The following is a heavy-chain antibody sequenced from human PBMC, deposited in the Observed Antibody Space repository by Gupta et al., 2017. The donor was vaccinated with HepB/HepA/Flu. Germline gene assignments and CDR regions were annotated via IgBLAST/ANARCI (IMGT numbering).Heavy chain of an antibody. CDR1: GFAFGSYD. J-gene: IGHJ3*02. D-gene: IGHD1-26*01. Sequence: QPGGFLRLSCAASGFAFGSYDMSCVRQAPGKGLEWVSGISGSGGTTYSADTVKGRFTISRDNSKNTLYLQMNSLRAEDTAVYYCAKRKDSGSSYAAFDIWGQGTMVTVSS. V-gene: IGHV3-23*01. CDR3: AKRKDSGSSYAAFDI. CDR2: ISGSGGTT.